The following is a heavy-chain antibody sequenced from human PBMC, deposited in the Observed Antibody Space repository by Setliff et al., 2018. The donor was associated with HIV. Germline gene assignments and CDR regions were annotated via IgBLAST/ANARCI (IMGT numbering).Heavy chain of an antibody. V-gene: IGHV4-38-2*01. D-gene: IGHD1-26*01. J-gene: IGHJ1*01. CDR2: IYHSGST. CDR3: ARQSSGSPEYFQH. Sequence: SETLSLTCAVSGYSISSGFYWGWIRQPPGKGLEWIGTIYHSGSTYYNPSLKSRVTISVDTSKNQFSLKVSSVTAADTAVYYCARQSSGSPEYFQHWGQGTLVT. CDR1: GYSISSGFY.